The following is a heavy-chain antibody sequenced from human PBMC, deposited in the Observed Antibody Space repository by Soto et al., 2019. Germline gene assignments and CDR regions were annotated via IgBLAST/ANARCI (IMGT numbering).Heavy chain of an antibody. V-gene: IGHV3-30-3*01. J-gene: IGHJ5*02. CDR2: ISYDGSNK. CDR3: ARGAAQAYYYDSSGYSNWFDP. D-gene: IGHD3-22*01. Sequence: VAVISYDGSNKYYADSVKGRFTISRDNSKNTLYLQMNSLRAEDTAVYYCARGAAQAYYYDSSGYSNWFDPWGQGTLVTVSS.